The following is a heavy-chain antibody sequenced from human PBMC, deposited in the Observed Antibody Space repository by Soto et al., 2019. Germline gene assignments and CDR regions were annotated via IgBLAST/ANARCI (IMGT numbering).Heavy chain of an antibody. CDR2: MNPNSGNT. CDR3: ARGGHCSSTSCYDLDY. V-gene: IGHV1-8*01. J-gene: IGHJ4*02. Sequence: ASVKVSCKASGYTFTSYDINWFRQAPGQGLEWMGWMNPNSGNTGYAQKFQGRVTMTRNTSISTAYMELSSLRSEDTAVYYCARGGHCSSTSCYDLDYWGQGTLVTVSS. D-gene: IGHD2-2*01. CDR1: GYTFTSYD.